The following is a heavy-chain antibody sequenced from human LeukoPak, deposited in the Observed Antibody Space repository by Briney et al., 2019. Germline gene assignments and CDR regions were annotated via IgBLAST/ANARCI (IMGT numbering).Heavy chain of an antibody. CDR2: ISSSGSDI. J-gene: IGHJ4*02. CDR1: GFSFRSFT. D-gene: IGHD5-18*01. V-gene: IGHV3-21*01. Sequence: PGGSLRLSCAASGFSFRSFTMKWLRQAPGKGLEWVASISSSGSDIYYADAVKGRFTISRDNTENSLFLQINNLKYEDTAMYYCARGWADSGGYTFDHWGQGTPVAVSS. CDR3: ARGWADSGGYTFDH.